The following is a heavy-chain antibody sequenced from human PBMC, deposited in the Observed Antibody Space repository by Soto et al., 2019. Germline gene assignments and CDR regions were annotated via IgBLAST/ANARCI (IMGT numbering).Heavy chain of an antibody. CDR2: INHSGST. V-gene: IGHV4-34*01. CDR3: AREDSGDTAMVTLNYYYGMDV. Sequence: SETLSLTCAVYGGSFSGYYWSWIRQPPGKGLEWIGEINHSGSTNYNPSLKSRVTISVDTSKNQFSLKLSSVTAADTAVYYCAREDSGDTAMVTLNYYYGMDVWGQGTTVTVSS. CDR1: GGSFSGYY. J-gene: IGHJ6*02. D-gene: IGHD5-18*01.